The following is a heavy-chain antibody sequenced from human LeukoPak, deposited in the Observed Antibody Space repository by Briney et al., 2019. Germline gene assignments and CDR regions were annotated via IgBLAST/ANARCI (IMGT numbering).Heavy chain of an antibody. V-gene: IGHV3-30*18. J-gene: IGHJ3*02. CDR3: AKDLGPHYYDSSGYSSGAFDI. CDR2: ISYDGSNK. D-gene: IGHD3-22*01. CDR1: GFTFSSYG. Sequence: PGGSLRLSCAASGFTFSSYGMHWVRQAPGKGLEWVAVISYDGSNKYYADSVKGRFTISRDNSKNTLYLQMNSLRAEDTAVYYCAKDLGPHYYDSSGYSSGAFDIWGQGTMVTVSS.